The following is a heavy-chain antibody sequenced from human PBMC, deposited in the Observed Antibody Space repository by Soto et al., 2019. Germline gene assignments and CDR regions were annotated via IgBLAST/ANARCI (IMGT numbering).Heavy chain of an antibody. D-gene: IGHD2-2*01. V-gene: IGHV4-30-2*01. Sequence: QLQLQESGSGLVKPSQTLSLTCAVSGGSISSGGYSWSWIRQPPGKGLEWVGYIYHSGSTYYNPSHKGRVTISIDRSKNQFTLKLSAVTAAATAVYYWTRSSSTVTTLDYWGQGTLVTVSS. J-gene: IGHJ4*02. CDR3: TRSSSTVTTLDY. CDR1: GGSISSGGYS. CDR2: IYHSGST.